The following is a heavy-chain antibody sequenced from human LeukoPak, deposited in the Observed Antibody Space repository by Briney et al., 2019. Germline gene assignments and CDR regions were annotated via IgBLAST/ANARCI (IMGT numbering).Heavy chain of an antibody. Sequence: ASVKVSCKASGGTFSSYAISWVRQAPGQGLEWMGGIIPIFGTANYAQKFQGRVTITADKSTSTAYMELSSLRSEDTAVYYCARDRGYSSSSSYYYYYMDVWGKGTTVTVSS. CDR2: IIPIFGTA. D-gene: IGHD6-6*01. V-gene: IGHV1-69*06. CDR3: ARDRGYSSSSSYYYYYMDV. CDR1: GGTFSSYA. J-gene: IGHJ6*03.